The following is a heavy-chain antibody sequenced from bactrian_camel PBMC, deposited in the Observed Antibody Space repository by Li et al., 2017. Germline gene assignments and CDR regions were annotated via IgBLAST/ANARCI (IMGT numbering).Heavy chain of an antibody. CDR1: GFTFSSHD. D-gene: IGHD1*01. J-gene: IGHJ4*01. CDR2: INSKDGST. V-gene: IGHV3S40*01. CDR3: VRFGSQFATLASSAVN. Sequence: DVQLVESGGGLVQPGGSLRLSCAASGFTFSSHDMSWVRQAPGKGLEWVSAINSKDGSTYYADSVKGRFTVSRDNAKNTVYLQMNSLKPDDTAVYYCVRFGSQFATLASSAVNWGQGTQVTVS.